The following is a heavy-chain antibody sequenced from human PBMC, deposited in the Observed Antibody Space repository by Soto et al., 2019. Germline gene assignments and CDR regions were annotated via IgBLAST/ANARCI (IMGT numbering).Heavy chain of an antibody. J-gene: IGHJ6*02. CDR2: ISYDGSNK. D-gene: IGHD5-12*01. CDR3: AKELPEGGAIVATIKNYYYYGMDV. Sequence: GGSLRLSCAASGFTFSSYGMHWVRQAPGKGLEWVAVISYDGSNKYYADSVKGRFTISRDNSKNTLYLQMNSLRAEDTAVYYCAKELPEGGAIVATIKNYYYYGMDVWGQGTTVTVSS. V-gene: IGHV3-30*18. CDR1: GFTFSSYG.